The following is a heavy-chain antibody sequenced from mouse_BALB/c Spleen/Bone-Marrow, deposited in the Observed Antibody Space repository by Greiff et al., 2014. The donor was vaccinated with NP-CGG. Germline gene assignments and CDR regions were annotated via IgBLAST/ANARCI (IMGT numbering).Heavy chain of an antibody. CDR1: GFTFSDYY. CDR3: ARRGWYYAMDY. Sequence: EVQLVESGGGLAQPGGSLKLSCATSGFTFSDYYMYWVRQTPEKRLEWVAYISNGGGSTYYPDTVKGRFTISRDNAKNTLYLQMSRLKSEDTAMYYCARRGWYYAMDYWGQGTSVTVSS. J-gene: IGHJ4*01. D-gene: IGHD2-3*01. CDR2: ISNGGGST. V-gene: IGHV5-12*02.